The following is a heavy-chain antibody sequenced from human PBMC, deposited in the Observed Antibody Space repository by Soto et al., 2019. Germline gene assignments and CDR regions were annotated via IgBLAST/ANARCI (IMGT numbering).Heavy chain of an antibody. D-gene: IGHD3-22*01. CDR1: GFTFSSYG. V-gene: IGHV3-30*18. J-gene: IGHJ4*02. Sequence: GGSLRLSCAASGFTFSSYGMHWVRQAPGKGLEWVAVISYDGSNKYYADSVKGRFTISRDNSKNTLYLQMNSLRAEDTAVYYCAKAEITMIVVTPSAAGSDYWGQGTLVTVSS. CDR3: AKAEITMIVVTPSAAGSDY. CDR2: ISYDGSNK.